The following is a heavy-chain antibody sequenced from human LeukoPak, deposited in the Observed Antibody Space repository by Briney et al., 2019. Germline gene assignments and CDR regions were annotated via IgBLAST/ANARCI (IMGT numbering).Heavy chain of an antibody. D-gene: IGHD3-10*01. V-gene: IGHV4-30-2*01. Sequence: SETLSLTCTVSGGSISSGVYYWTWIRQPPGKGLEWIDSGTTFYTSSLKSRVPISVDRSKSQFSLKLSSVTAADTAVYYCARGGFFHSGVDAFDIWGQGTLVTVSS. J-gene: IGHJ3*02. CDR3: ARGGFFHSGVDAFDI. CDR2: SGTT. CDR1: GGSISSGVYY.